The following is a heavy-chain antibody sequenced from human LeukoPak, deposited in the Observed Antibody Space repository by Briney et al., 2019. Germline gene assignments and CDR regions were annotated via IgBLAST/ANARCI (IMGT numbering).Heavy chain of an antibody. J-gene: IGHJ6*04. CDR3: ARGRRSNYYGTGSYYPKTPYYYYGMDV. D-gene: IGHD3-10*01. CDR1: GGSFSGYY. CDR2: INHSGST. Sequence: SETPSLTCAVYGGSFSGYYWSWIRQPPGKGLEGIGEINHSGSTNYNPSLTSRDTISVDTSKNQFSLKLSSVTAADPAVYYCARGRRSNYYGTGSYYPKTPYYYYGMDVWGKGTTVTVSS. V-gene: IGHV4-34*01.